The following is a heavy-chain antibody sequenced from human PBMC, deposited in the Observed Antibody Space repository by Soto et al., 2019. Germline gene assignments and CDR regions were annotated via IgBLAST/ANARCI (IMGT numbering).Heavy chain of an antibody. Sequence: QVQLVQSGAEVKKPGASVKVSCKASGYTFTTSGITWVRQAPGQGLEWMVWISANNGNTNYAQNVQGRLTMTTDTSTSTAYMELRSQTTDDTAVYYCAKCGKWNYASESWGQGTLVTVS. CDR2: ISANNGNT. CDR1: GYTFTTSG. D-gene: IGHD1-7*01. J-gene: IGHJ5*02. V-gene: IGHV1-18*01. CDR3: AKCGKWNYASES.